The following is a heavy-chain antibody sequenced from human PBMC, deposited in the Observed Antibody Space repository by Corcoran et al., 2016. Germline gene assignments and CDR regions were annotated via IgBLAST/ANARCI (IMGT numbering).Heavy chain of an antibody. Sequence: EVQLVQSGAEVKKPGESLKISCQASGYTFTTYWVGWVRQMPGKGLEWMGIIYPGDSDARYSLSFQGQFTISADKSINTAYVQWSSLKASDTAIYYWARLAVVAGKNTHCDHWGQGTVVTVSS. CDR1: GYTFTTYW. CDR2: IYPGDSDA. J-gene: IGHJ4*02. D-gene: IGHD2-15*01. CDR3: ARLAVVAGKNTHCDH. V-gene: IGHV5-51*01.